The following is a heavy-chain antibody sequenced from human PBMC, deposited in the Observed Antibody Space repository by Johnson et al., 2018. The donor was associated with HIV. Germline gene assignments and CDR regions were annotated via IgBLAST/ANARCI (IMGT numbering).Heavy chain of an antibody. Sequence: QVQLVESGGGVVQPGRSLRLSCAASGFTFSSYAMHWVRQAPGMGLEWVAVISYDGSNKYYADSVKGRFTISRDNSKNTLYLQMNSLRAEDTAVYYCARAHDAFDIWGQGTMVTVSS. CDR2: ISYDGSNK. CDR1: GFTFSSYA. J-gene: IGHJ3*02. CDR3: ARAHDAFDI. V-gene: IGHV3-30*04.